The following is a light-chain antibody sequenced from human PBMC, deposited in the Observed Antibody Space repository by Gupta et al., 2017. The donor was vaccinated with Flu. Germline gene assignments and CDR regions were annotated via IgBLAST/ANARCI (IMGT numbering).Light chain of an antibody. CDR1: SSNIGSNY. V-gene: IGLV1-51*02. Sequence: QSVLTQPPSVSAAPGQKVTISCSGSSSNIGSNYVSWYQQLPGTAPKVLIYENKKRPSGIPDRFSGSKSGTSATLGITGLQTGDEADYYCGTWDNSLRGVFGGGTKLTVL. CDR3: GTWDNSLRGV. CDR2: ENK. J-gene: IGLJ3*02.